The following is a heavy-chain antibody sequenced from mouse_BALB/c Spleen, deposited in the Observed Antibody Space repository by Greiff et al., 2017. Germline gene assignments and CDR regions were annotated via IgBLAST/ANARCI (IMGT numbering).Heavy chain of an antibody. V-gene: IGHV1S56*01. CDR3: ARSSWYYFDY. Sequence: VQLQQSGPELVKPGASVRISCKASGYTFTSYYIHWVKQRPGQGLEWIGWIYPGNVNTKYNEKFKGKATLTADKSSSTAYMQLSSLTSEDSAVYFCARSSWYYFDYWGQGTTLTVSS. J-gene: IGHJ2*01. CDR1: GYTFTSYY. CDR2: IYPGNVNT.